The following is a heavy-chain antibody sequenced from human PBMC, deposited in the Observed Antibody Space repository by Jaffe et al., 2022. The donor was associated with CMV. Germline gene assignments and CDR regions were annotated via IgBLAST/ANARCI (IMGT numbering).Heavy chain of an antibody. Sequence: QLQLQESGPGLVKPSETLSLTCTVSGGSISSSSYYWGWIRQPPGKGLEWIGSIYYSGSTYYNPSLKSRVTISVDTSKNQFSLKLSSVTAADTAVYYCARRGEGYYDSSGYYDDAFDIWGQGTMVTVSS. D-gene: IGHD3-22*01. V-gene: IGHV4-39*01. J-gene: IGHJ3*02. CDR1: GGSISSSSYY. CDR2: IYYSGST. CDR3: ARRGEGYYDSSGYYDDAFDI.